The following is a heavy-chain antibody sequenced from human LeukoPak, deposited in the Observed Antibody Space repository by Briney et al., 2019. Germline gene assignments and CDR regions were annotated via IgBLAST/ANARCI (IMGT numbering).Heavy chain of an antibody. Sequence: SETLSLTCTVSGGSISSSSYYWGWIRQPPGKGLEWIGSIYYSGSTYYKPSLKSRVTISVDTSKNQFSLKLSSVTAADTAVYYCARDLKQQLAFDIWGQGTMVTVSS. D-gene: IGHD6-13*01. J-gene: IGHJ3*02. CDR2: IYYSGST. CDR1: GGSISSSSYY. CDR3: ARDLKQQLAFDI. V-gene: IGHV4-39*07.